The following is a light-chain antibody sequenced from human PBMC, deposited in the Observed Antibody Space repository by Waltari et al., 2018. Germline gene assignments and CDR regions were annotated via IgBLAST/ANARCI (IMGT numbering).Light chain of an antibody. V-gene: IGKV3-20*01. CDR1: QSVSRA. Sequence: VLTTSPGTLSLSLGERATLSCRASQSVSRALAWYQQKPGQAPRLLIYGASTRATGIPDRFSGSGSGTDFSLTISRLEPDDFAVYYCQHYLRLPVTFGQGTTVEI. CDR3: QHYLRLPVT. CDR2: GAS. J-gene: IGKJ1*01.